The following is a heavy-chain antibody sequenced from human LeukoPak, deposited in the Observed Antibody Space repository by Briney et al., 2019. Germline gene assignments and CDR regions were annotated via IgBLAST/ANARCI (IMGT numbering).Heavy chain of an antibody. V-gene: IGHV4-39*01. CDR1: GGSINSTSHF. D-gene: IGHD1/OR15-1a*01. J-gene: IGHJ5*02. Sequence: SETLSLTCTVSGGSINSTSHFWAWIRQPPGKGLEWIGIIYCTESTYYNPSLKTRVTISVDTSKNHFSLKLNSVTAADTAVYYCARHSIRWNSFDPWGQGTLVTVSS. CDR2: IYCTEST. CDR3: ARHSIRWNSFDP.